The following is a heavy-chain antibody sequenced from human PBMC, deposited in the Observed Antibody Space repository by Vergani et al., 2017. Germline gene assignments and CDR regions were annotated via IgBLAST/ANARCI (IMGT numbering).Heavy chain of an antibody. J-gene: IGHJ6*02. CDR3: ARPYRSHGGNYYFGMDV. CDR2: INYDGDST. CDR1: GFNLYDYG. Sequence: EVQLVESGGRVVRPGGSLRLFCAASGFNLYDYGMNWVRQVPGKGLEWVSGINYDGDSTAYADSVKGRFTISRDNAKNSLSLQMNSLRADDTALYFCARPYRSHGGNYYFGMDVWGQGTTVTVSS. V-gene: IGHV3-20*04. D-gene: IGHD6-19*01.